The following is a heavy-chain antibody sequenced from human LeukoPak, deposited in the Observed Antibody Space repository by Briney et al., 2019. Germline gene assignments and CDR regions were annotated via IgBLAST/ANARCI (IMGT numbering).Heavy chain of an antibody. V-gene: IGHV4-4*07. CDR1: GGSISSYY. Sequence: SETLSLTCTVSGGSISSYYWSWIRQPAGKGLVWIGRIYTSGSTNYNPSLKSRVTMSVDTSKNQFSLKLSSVTAADTAVYYCARGRYCSADICSGGDAFDIWGQGTMVSVSS. CDR2: IYTSGST. D-gene: IGHD2-15*01. J-gene: IGHJ3*02. CDR3: ARGRYCSADICSGGDAFDI.